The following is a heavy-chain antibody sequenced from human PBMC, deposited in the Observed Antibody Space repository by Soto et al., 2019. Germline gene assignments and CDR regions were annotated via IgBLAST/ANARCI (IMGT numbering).Heavy chain of an antibody. J-gene: IGHJ4*02. Sequence: ASVKVSCKASGYTFTGYYLHWVRQAPGQGLEYMGWINPNTGGTKYTQKFQGRVTMTRDTSTSTAYMELSSLSSDGTAVFYCARSLSTIGARPDYWGQGTLVTVS. CDR2: INPNTGGT. CDR1: GYTFTGYY. V-gene: IGHV1-2*02. D-gene: IGHD6-6*01. CDR3: ARSLSTIGARPDY.